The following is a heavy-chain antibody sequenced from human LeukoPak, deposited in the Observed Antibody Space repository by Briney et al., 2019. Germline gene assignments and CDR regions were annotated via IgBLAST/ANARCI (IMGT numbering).Heavy chain of an antibody. CDR2: INSDGSVT. D-gene: IGHD1-26*01. V-gene: IGHV3-74*01. J-gene: IGHJ4*02. Sequence: GGSLRLSCAASGFTFDDYAMHWVRQAPGKGLVWISRINSDGSVTNYADSVKGRFTISRDNAKNTLYLQMNSLRAEDTAVYYCARDPFAVGATQLDHWGQGTLVTVSS. CDR3: ARDPFAVGATQLDH. CDR1: GFTFDDYA.